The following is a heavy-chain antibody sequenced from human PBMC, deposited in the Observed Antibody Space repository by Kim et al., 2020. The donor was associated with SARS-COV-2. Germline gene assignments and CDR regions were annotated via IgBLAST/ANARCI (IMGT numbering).Heavy chain of an antibody. CDR1: GFTFDDYA. V-gene: IGHV3-43D*03. CDR3: AKGLGYGDYFFFDY. D-gene: IGHD4-17*01. CDR2: ISWDGGST. Sequence: GGSLRLYCAASGFTFDDYAMHWVRQAPGKGLEWVSLISWDGGSTYYADSVKGRFTISRDNSKNSLYLQMNSLRAEDTALYYCAKGLGYGDYFFFDYWGQGTLVTVSS. J-gene: IGHJ4*02.